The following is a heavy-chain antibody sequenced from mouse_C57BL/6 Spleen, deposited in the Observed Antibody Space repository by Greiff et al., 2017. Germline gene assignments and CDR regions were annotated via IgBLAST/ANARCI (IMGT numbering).Heavy chain of an antibody. Sequence: VKLMESGAELVKPGASVKISCKASGYAFSSYWMNWVKQRPGKGLEWIGQIYPGDGDTNYNGKFKGKATLTADKSSSTAYMQLSSLTSEDSAVYFCARGGPTDWYFDVWGTGTTVTVSS. CDR3: ARGGPTDWYFDV. V-gene: IGHV1-80*01. CDR1: GYAFSSYW. CDR2: IYPGDGDT. J-gene: IGHJ1*03.